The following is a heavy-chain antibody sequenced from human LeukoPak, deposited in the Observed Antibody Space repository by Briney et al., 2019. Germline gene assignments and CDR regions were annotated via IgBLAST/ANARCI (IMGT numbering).Heavy chain of an antibody. CDR3: ARYIVSYPHDAFDI. J-gene: IGHJ3*02. Sequence: SETLSLTCTVSGGSISSYYWSWIRQPPGKGLEWIGYIYYSGSTSYNPSLESRVTISVDTSKKQFSLKLSSVTAADTAFYYCARYIVSYPHDAFDIWGQGTMVTVSS. V-gene: IGHV4-59*01. CDR2: IYYSGST. D-gene: IGHD1-26*01. CDR1: GGSISSYY.